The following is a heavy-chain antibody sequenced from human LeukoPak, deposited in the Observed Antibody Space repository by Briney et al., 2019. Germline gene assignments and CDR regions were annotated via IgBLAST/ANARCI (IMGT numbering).Heavy chain of an antibody. CDR1: GFPFSTYA. D-gene: IGHD5-24*01. J-gene: IGHJ3*02. V-gene: IGHV3-23*01. Sequence: GGSLRLSCAASGFPFSTYAMNWVRQAPGKGLEWVSVITGSGGFTQYADSVKGRFTISRDNSKNTLYLHMNSLRAEDTAMYYCAKKRDAFDIWGQGTVVAVSS. CDR3: AKKRDAFDI. CDR2: ITGSGGFT.